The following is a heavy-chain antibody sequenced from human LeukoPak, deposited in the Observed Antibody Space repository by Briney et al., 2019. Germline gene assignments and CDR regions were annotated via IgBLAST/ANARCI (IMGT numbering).Heavy chain of an antibody. V-gene: IGHV3-74*01. Sequence: GGSLRLSCAASGFTFSSYWMHWVRQTPGKGLVRVSRITPDGTSTTYADSVKGRFTISRDNAKNTLYVQMNSLRAEDTAVYYCARGAFGVYAFDIWGQGTMVTVSS. D-gene: IGHD3-3*01. CDR1: GFTFSSYW. CDR2: ITPDGTST. CDR3: ARGAFGVYAFDI. J-gene: IGHJ3*02.